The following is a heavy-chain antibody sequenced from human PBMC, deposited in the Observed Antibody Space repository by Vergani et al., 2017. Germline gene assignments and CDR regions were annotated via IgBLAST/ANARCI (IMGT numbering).Heavy chain of an antibody. CDR1: GGTFSSYA. CDR2: SIPIFGTA. J-gene: IGHJ6*03. CDR3: ARTVTTGRYYYYYYMDV. D-gene: IGHD4-17*01. Sequence: QVQLVQSGAEVKKPGSSVKVSCKASGGTFSSYAISWVRQAPGQGLEWMCGSIPIFGTANYAQKFQVRVTITADESTSTAYMELSSLRSEDTAVYYCARTVTTGRYYYYYYMDVWGKGTTVTVSS. V-gene: IGHV1-69*01.